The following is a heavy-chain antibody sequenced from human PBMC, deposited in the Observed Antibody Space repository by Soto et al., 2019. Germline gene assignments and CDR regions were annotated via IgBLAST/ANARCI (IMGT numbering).Heavy chain of an antibody. Sequence: QVQLMQSGAEVKKPGASVKVSCKASGDTFTDYYIHWVRQAPGQGLEWMGTANPSGGHTTYAQHFLGRVTMTRSTSTSTLYMELTSLTSDDTAVYYCARGGHVVVVTAALDYWGQGTLVTFSS. CDR3: ARGGHVVVVTAALDY. D-gene: IGHD2-21*02. CDR1: GDTFTDYY. J-gene: IGHJ4*02. V-gene: IGHV1-46*01. CDR2: ANPSGGHT.